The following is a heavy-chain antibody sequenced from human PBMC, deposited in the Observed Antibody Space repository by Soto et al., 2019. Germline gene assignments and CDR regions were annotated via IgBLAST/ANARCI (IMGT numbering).Heavy chain of an antibody. J-gene: IGHJ4*02. CDR2: IYYRGAT. V-gene: IGHV4-28*01. Sequence: QVQLQESGPGLVKPSDTLSLTCAVSGYSISSSNWWGWIRQPPGKGLEWIGYIYYRGATYYNPSLKSRVTMSADTSKNQFSLKLTSVTAVDTAVYYCARREIQGPIDYWGQGTLVTVSS. CDR3: ARREIQGPIDY. D-gene: IGHD1-26*01. CDR1: GYSISSSNW.